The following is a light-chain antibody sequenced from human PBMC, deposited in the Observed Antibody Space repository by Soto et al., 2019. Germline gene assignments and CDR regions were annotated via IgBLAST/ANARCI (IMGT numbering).Light chain of an antibody. J-gene: IGLJ2*01. Sequence: QSALTQPPSASGSPGESVTISCTGARSDIGGYNYVSWYQQYPGKAPQLMIFEVNKRPSGVPDRFSGSKSGNTASLTVSGLQAEDEADYYCSSYGGSNHWLFGGGTKLTVL. CDR1: RSDIGGYNY. V-gene: IGLV2-8*01. CDR2: EVN. CDR3: SSYGGSNHWL.